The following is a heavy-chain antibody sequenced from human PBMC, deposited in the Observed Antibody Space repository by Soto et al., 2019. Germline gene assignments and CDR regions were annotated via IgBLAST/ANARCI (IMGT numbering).Heavy chain of an antibody. CDR3: AHRYCSGGSYSPLDAFDI. CDR1: GFSLSTSGVG. D-gene: IGHD2-15*01. CDR2: IYWDDDK. Sequence: QITLKESGPTLVKPTQTLTLTCTFSGFSLSTSGVGVGWIRQPPGKALEWLALIYWDDDKRYSPSLKSRLTITKDTSKNQVVLTMTNMDPVDTATYYCAHRYCSGGSYSPLDAFDIWGQGTMVTVSS. J-gene: IGHJ3*02. V-gene: IGHV2-5*02.